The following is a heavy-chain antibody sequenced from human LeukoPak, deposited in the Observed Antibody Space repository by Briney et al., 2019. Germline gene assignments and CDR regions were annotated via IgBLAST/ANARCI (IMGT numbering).Heavy chain of an antibody. D-gene: IGHD2-15*01. CDR1: GYTFTGYY. Sequence: GASVKVSCKASGYTFTGYYMHWVRQAPGQGLEWMGWINPNSGGTNYAQKFQGRVTMTRDTSISTAYMELSRLRSDDTAVYYYARVRCSGGSCYTGFDYWGQGTLVTVSS. J-gene: IGHJ4*02. CDR3: ARVRCSGGSCYTGFDY. V-gene: IGHV1-2*02. CDR2: INPNSGGT.